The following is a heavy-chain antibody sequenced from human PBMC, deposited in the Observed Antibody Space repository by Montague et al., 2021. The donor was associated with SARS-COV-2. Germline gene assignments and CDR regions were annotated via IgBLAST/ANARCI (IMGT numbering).Heavy chain of an antibody. CDR1: GFPFRSYT. CDR3: ARDGWAHYYDSSGYEGNFDI. Sequence: SRRLSCAASGFPFRSYTMNWFRQAPGKGLEWVSCISSSSSYIYYSDSVKGRFTIFRDNAKNSLFLQMNSLRAGDTAVYYCARDGWAHYYDSSGYEGNFDIWGQGTMVTVSS. D-gene: IGHD3-22*01. J-gene: IGHJ3*02. V-gene: IGHV3-21*01. CDR2: ISSSSSYI.